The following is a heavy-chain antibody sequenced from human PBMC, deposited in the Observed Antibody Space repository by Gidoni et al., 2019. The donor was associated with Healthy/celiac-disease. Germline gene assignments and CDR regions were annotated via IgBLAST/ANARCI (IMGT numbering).Heavy chain of an antibody. D-gene: IGHD5-18*01. CDR1: GFHFGDYA. CDR3: TRDRGYSYGNPLGY. Sequence: EGQRAEAGGGRGQPGRAMRHTSTASGFHFGDYAMRWVRQAPGKGLEWVGFIRSKAYGGTTEYAASVKGRFTLSRDDSKRIAYLHMNSLQTEATAVYYCTRDRGYSYGNPLGYWGQGPLVTVSS. CDR2: IRSKAYGGTT. V-gene: IGHV3-49*04. J-gene: IGHJ4*02.